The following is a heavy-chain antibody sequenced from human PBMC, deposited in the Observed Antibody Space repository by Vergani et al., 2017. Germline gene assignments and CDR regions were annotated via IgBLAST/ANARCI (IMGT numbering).Heavy chain of an antibody. Sequence: QVTLRESGPALVKPTQTLTLTCTFSGFSLSTSGVGVGWIRQPPGKALEWLALIYWNDDKRYSPSLKSRLTITKDTSKNQVVLTMTNMDPVDTATYYCAHSRGCGGDCYSSYWGQGTLVTVSS. CDR3: AHSRGCGGDCYSSY. J-gene: IGHJ4*02. CDR1: GFSLSTSGVG. CDR2: IYWNDDK. D-gene: IGHD2-21*02. V-gene: IGHV2-5*01.